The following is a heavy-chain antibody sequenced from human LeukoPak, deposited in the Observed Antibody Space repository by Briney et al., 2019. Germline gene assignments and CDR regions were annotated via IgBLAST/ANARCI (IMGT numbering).Heavy chain of an antibody. V-gene: IGHV3-53*05. CDR3: ARDARVYSNYL. CDR1: EFTVSVNY. J-gene: IGHJ5*02. Sequence: GGSPRLSCAASEFTVSVNYMSWVRQAPGKGLEWVSVIYSGGSTYYADSVKGRFTISRDNSKNTLYLQMNSLRTEDTAVYYCARDARVYSNYLWGQGTLVTVSS. D-gene: IGHD4-11*01. CDR2: IYSGGST.